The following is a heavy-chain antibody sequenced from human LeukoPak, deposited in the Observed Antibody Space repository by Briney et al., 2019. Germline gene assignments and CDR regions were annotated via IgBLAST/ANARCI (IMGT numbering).Heavy chain of an antibody. CDR1: GFTFSSYA. D-gene: IGHD2-15*01. J-gene: IGHJ5*02. CDR2: ISGSGGST. V-gene: IGHV3-23*01. Sequence: GGSLRLSCAASGFTFSSYAMSWVRQAPGKGLEWVSAISGSGGSTYYADSVKGRFTISRDNSKNTLYLQMNSLRAEDTAVYYCARVGRYCSGGSCYADGLDPWGQGTLVTVSS. CDR3: ARVGRYCSGGSCYADGLDP.